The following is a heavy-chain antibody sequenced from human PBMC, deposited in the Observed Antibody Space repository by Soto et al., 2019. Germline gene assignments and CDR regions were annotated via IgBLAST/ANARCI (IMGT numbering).Heavy chain of an antibody. CDR3: ARARYSTSSADY. J-gene: IGHJ4*02. Sequence: QVQLVQSGAEVKKPGASVKVSCKASGYTFTSYAMHWVRQAPGQRLEWMGWINAGNGNTKYSQKFQGRVTITRDTSASTAYMELSRLISEHTAVYYCARARYSTSSADYWGQGTLVTVSS. CDR1: GYTFTSYA. CDR2: INAGNGNT. D-gene: IGHD6-6*01. V-gene: IGHV1-3*01.